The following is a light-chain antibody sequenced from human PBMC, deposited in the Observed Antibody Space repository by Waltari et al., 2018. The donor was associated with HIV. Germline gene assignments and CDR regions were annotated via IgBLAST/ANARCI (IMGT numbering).Light chain of an antibody. Sequence: AIQLTQSPSSLSASVGDRVTITCRASQGIRNALAWYQQKPGRPPKLLIYDASTLEGGVPSSFSGSFSGTDFNLTISNLQPEDSATYYCQQFRTYPRTFGQGATLEI. CDR1: QGIRNA. CDR2: DAS. J-gene: IGKJ2*01. CDR3: QQFRTYPRT. V-gene: IGKV1-13*02.